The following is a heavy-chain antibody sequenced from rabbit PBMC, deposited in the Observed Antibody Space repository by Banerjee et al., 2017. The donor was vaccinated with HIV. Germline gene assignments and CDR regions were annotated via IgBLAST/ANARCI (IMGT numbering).Heavy chain of an antibody. D-gene: IGHD2-1*01. CDR2: IYTDSGAT. CDR3: ARDAGIGGDYWDL. CDR1: GFSFSSNA. Sequence: QSLEESGGGLVKPGGTLTLTCTVSGFSFSSNAMCWVRQAPGKRPEWIGCIYTDSGATYYATWARGRFTISRTSSTTVTLQMTSLTAADTATYFRARDAGIGGDYWDLWGQGTLVTVS. V-gene: IGHV1S40*01. J-gene: IGHJ4*01.